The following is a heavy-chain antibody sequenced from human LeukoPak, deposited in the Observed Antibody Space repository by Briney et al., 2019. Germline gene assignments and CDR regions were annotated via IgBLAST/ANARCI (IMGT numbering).Heavy chain of an antibody. CDR2: ISSSGSSI. Sequence: PGGSLRLSCAASGFTFSSYSMIWVRQAPGKGLEWVSYISSSGSSIYYADSVKGRFTISRDNAKNSLYLLMNSLRAEDTAVYYCARLGTTGVGFDYWGQGTLVTVSS. V-gene: IGHV3-48*04. J-gene: IGHJ4*02. CDR3: ARLGTTGVGFDY. D-gene: IGHD1-7*01. CDR1: GFTFSSYS.